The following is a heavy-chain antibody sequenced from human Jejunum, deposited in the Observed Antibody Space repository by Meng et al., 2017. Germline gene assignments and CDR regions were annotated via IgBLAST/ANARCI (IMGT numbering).Heavy chain of an antibody. CDR2: IKLDDEK. V-gene: IGHV2-5*02. CDR1: WLSLCTLGLG. CDR3: AGKGVLAPLDY. D-gene: IGHD4/OR15-4a*01. J-gene: IGHJ4*02. Sequence: STLHEAGTMHVKTSQTPTPPRIFSWLSLCTLGLGAGSISQPAGNAIEWLAVIKLDDEKRYSPYLTTKVTIRQDTSQNQVELTMTNIHRIDTASLYCAGKGVLAPLDYWGQGTLVTVSS.